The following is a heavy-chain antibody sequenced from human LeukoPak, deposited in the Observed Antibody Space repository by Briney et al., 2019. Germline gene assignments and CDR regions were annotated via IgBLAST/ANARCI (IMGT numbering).Heavy chain of an antibody. CDR1: GYSFINYW. CDR3: ARHGERSFSPWYFDN. Sequence: GESLKISCKGSGYSFINYWIGWVRQMPGKGLEWMGIIYPGDSDTRYSPSFQGQVSISADRSISTVYLQWSSLKASDTAIYYCARHGERSFSPWYFDNWGQGTLVTVSS. CDR2: IYPGDSDT. D-gene: IGHD1-14*01. V-gene: IGHV5-51*01. J-gene: IGHJ4*02.